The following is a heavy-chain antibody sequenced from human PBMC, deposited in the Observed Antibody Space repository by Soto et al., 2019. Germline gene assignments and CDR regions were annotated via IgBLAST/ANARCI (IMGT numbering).Heavy chain of an antibody. J-gene: IGHJ4*02. CDR1: GGSISGGTYY. D-gene: IGHD3-3*01. V-gene: IGHV4-39*07. Sequence: SETLSLTCTVSGGSISGGTYYWSWIRQPPGQGLEWIGEINHSGSTNYNPSLKSRVTISVDTSKNQFSLKLSSVTAADTAVYYCGSRGDFWSGYYSNWGQGTLVTVSS. CDR2: INHSGST. CDR3: GSRGDFWSGYYSN.